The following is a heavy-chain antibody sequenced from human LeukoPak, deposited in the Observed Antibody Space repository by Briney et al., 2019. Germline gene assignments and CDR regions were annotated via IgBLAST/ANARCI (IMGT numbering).Heavy chain of an antibody. V-gene: IGHV3-48*02. CDR2: ISSSSSTI. J-gene: IGHJ5*02. CDR3: ARDLGIVVVTKSGFDP. CDR1: GFTFSSYS. Sequence: GGSLRLSCAASGFTFSSYSMNWVRRAPGKGLEWVSYISSSSSTIYYADSVKGRFTISRDNAKNSLYLQMNSLRDEDTAVYYCARDLGIVVVTKSGFDPWGQGTLVTVSS. D-gene: IGHD2-21*02.